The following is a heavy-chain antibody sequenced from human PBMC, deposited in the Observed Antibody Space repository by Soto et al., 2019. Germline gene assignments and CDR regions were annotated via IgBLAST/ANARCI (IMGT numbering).Heavy chain of an antibody. J-gene: IGHJ6*02. V-gene: IGHV4-39*02. CDR2: IFYSGST. D-gene: IGHD6-19*01. CDR1: GSSLISSTYY. CDR3: ARDRAYSSGWDRYYYGMYV. Sequence: PLEILSLTCTVSGSSLISSTYYWGRFRRNTGQGLERIGSIFYSGSTYYNPSLKSRVTISVDTSKNQFSLKLSSVTAADTAVYYCARDRAYSSGWDRYYYGMYVWGQGARVTVSS.